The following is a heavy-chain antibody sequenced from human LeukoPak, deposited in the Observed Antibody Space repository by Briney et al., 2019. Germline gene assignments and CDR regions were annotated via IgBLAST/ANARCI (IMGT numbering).Heavy chain of an antibody. CDR3: PRVVPSKCDYVDY. CDR1: GYSSTSYY. D-gene: IGHD4/OR15-4a*01. J-gene: IGHJ4*02. CDR2: INPNIAGT. Sequence: GSAKVSCKASGYSSTSYYMHWGRHPPGEGLEWLGWINPNIAGTKYTQKFEGRVTRTTNTSINTAYMETSRMRSLDTAVYYCPRVVPSKCDYVDYWGQGTLVTVSS. V-gene: IGHV1-2*02.